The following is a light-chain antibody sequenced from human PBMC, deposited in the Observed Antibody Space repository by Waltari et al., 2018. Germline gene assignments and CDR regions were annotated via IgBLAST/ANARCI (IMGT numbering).Light chain of an antibody. J-gene: IGKJ1*01. CDR1: QSISNW. V-gene: IGKV1-5*03. CDR2: RAS. Sequence: DIQMTQSPSPLSASVGDRVTITCRASQSISNWLAWYQQKPGKAPKLLIYRASGLERGVPSRFSGSGSGTEFTLTISSLQPDDFATYYCQHYNDYSTFGQGTRVEIK. CDR3: QHYNDYST.